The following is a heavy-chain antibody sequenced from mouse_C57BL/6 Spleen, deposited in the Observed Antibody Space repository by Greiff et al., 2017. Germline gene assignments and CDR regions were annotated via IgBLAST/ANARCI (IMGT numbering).Heavy chain of an antibody. J-gene: IGHJ2*01. Sequence: EVQLQQSGPELVKPGASVKISCKASGYTFTDYYMDWVKQSHGKSLEWIGDINPNNGGTSYNQKFKGKATLTVDKSSSTAYMELRSLTSEDSAVYYCARYYSTSGDYFDYWGQGTTLTVSS. V-gene: IGHV1-26*01. CDR3: ARYYSTSGDYFDY. D-gene: IGHD2-5*01. CDR1: GYTFTDYY. CDR2: INPNNGGT.